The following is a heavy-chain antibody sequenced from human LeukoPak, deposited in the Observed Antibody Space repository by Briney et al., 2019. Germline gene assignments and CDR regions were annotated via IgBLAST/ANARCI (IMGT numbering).Heavy chain of an antibody. CDR3: AKAPKRGSWYFDY. D-gene: IGHD6-13*01. V-gene: IGHV3-30*02. CDR2: IRSDGTK. Sequence: GGTLRLSCTASGFTFSSYGMNWVRQSPGKGLEWVAFIRSDGTKYYADSVKGRFTISRDNSKNTLYLQMNTLRSEDTAVYYCAKAPKRGSWYFDYWGQGTLVTVSS. J-gene: IGHJ4*02. CDR1: GFTFSSYG.